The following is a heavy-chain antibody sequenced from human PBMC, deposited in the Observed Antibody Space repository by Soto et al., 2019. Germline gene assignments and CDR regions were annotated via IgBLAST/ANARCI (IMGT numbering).Heavy chain of an antibody. D-gene: IGHD3-16*01. CDR1: GFTVRTNY. CDR3: ARDPFGTDTGGRADFDH. CDR2: IHSDGTA. J-gene: IGHJ4*02. Sequence: EVHLVESGGDLVQPGGSLRLSCAASGFTVRTNYMNWVRQAPGKGLQWVSVIHSDGTAYYADSVKGRFTISRDVSKNTLFLQMNSLRAEDTAIYYCARDPFGTDTGGRADFDHWGQGTLVTVSS. V-gene: IGHV3-53*01.